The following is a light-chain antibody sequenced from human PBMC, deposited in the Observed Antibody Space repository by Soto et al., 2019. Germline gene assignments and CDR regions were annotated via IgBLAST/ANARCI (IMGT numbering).Light chain of an antibody. CDR1: NSNIGINT. CDR3: AAWDDSLNGVV. V-gene: IGLV1-44*01. CDR2: GNN. Sequence: QSVLTQPPSASGTPGQRVIISCSGSNSNIGINTVNWYQQLPGTAPKLLNYGNNHRPSGVPDRFSGSKSGTSASLAISGLQSEDEADYYCAAWDDSLNGVVFGGGTKLTVL. J-gene: IGLJ2*01.